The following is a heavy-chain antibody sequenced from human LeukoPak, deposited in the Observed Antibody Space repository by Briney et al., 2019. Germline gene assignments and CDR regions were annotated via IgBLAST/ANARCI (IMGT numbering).Heavy chain of an antibody. CDR1: GDSISGHY. CDR2: MHTNGKS. D-gene: IGHD3-3*01. CDR3: ARIYDFWSNSIYYFDY. J-gene: IGHJ4*02. Sequence: SETLSLTCTVSGDSISGHYWTWIRQPAGKGLEWIGRMHTNGKSKYNPSLESRVTMSVDMSKNQFSLKVYSVTAAETAVYFCARIYDFWSNSIYYFDYWGQGALVTVSS. V-gene: IGHV4-4*07.